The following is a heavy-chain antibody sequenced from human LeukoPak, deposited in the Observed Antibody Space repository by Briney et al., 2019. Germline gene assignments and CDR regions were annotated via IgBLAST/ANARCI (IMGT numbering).Heavy chain of an antibody. V-gene: IGHV3-53*01. J-gene: IGHJ4*02. CDR1: GFTVSSNF. Sequence: SGGSLRLSCAASGFTVSSNFVSWVRQAPGKGLEWVSVIYSGGTTYYADSVKGRFTISRDNSKNTLYLQMNSLRADDTAVYYCASGLLPSLLTAFDFWGLGTLVSVSS. CDR3: ASGLLPSLLTAFDF. CDR2: IYSGGTT. D-gene: IGHD1-14*01.